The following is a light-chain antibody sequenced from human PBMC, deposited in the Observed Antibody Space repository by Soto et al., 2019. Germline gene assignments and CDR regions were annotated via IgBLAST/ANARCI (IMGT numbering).Light chain of an antibody. CDR3: QQYYITPLT. CDR2: WAS. CDR1: QSVFYSSNNKNY. Sequence: DIVMTQSPDSLAVSLGERATINCKSSQSVFYSSNNKNYLAWYRQRPGQPPKLLIYWASTRESGVPDRFSGSGSGTDFTLTISSRQAEDGAVYYCQQYYITPLTFGGGTKVEIK. J-gene: IGKJ4*01. V-gene: IGKV4-1*01.